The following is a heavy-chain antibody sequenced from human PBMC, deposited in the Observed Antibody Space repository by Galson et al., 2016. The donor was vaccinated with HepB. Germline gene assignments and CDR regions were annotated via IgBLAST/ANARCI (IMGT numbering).Heavy chain of an antibody. CDR2: IHSGGGA. CDR3: GSGEDSYYYGMDV. J-gene: IGHJ6*02. D-gene: IGHD3-10*01. CDR1: GFTVSSNY. V-gene: IGHV3-53*01. Sequence: SLRLSCAASGFTVSSNYMNWVRQPPGKGLEWVSFIHSGGGAYYTHSVKGRFTISTDNSKNTLYLQMNSLRAEDTAVYYCGSGEDSYYYGMDVWGQGTTVTVSS.